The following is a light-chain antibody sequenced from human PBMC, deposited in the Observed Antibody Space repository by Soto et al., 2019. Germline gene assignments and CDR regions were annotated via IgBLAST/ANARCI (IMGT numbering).Light chain of an antibody. J-gene: IGLJ2*01. CDR2: EVT. Sequence: QSALTQPPSASGSPGQSVTISCTGTSSDVGGYNYVSWYQQHPGKAPKLMIYEVTKRPSGVPDRFSGSRSGNQASLTVSGLQADGEADLFCSSFGGRNDYVVFGGGTKVTVL. CDR3: SSFGGRNDYVV. CDR1: SSDVGGYNY. V-gene: IGLV2-8*01.